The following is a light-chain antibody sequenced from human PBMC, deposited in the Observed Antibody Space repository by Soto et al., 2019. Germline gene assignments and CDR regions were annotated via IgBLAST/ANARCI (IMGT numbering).Light chain of an antibody. CDR3: CSYAGSGSWV. J-gene: IGLJ3*02. CDR2: EGS. CDR1: SSDVGNYNF. V-gene: IGLV2-23*01. Sequence: QSALTQPASVSGSPGQSITISCTETSSDVGNYNFVSWYQHHPGKAPKLIIYEGSKRPSGVPNRFSGSKSDNTASLTISGLQAEDEADYYCCSYAGSGSWVFGGGTKLTVL.